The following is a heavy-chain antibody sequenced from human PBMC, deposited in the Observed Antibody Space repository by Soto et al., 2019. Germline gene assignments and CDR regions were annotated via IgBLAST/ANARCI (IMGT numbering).Heavy chain of an antibody. CDR1: GGSFSGYY. D-gene: IGHD1-26*01. CDR3: ARWIRGPVLYSGSYSYFDY. V-gene: IGHV4-34*01. J-gene: IGHJ4*02. CDR2: INHSGST. Sequence: QVQLQQWGAGLLKPSETLSLTCAVYGGSFSGYYWSWIRQPPGKGLEWIGEINHSGSTNYNPSLKSRVTISVDTSKNQFSLKLSSVTSADTAVYYCARWIRGPVLYSGSYSYFDYWGQGTLVTVSS.